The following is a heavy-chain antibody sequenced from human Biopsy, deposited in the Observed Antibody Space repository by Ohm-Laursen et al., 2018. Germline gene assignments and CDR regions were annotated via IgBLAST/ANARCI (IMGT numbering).Heavy chain of an antibody. CDR1: GSTFNDYF. Sequence: ASSVKVSCTASGSTFNDYFIHWVRQSPGQGLEWMGWVNPNSGATNSAENFRDRVTLTRDTSISAVYIELRRLKSDDAAVYYCARDRMTDVFGGPTRTDVFDSWGQGTPVTVSS. J-gene: IGHJ4*02. D-gene: IGHD3-10*01. V-gene: IGHV1-2*02. CDR2: VNPNSGAT. CDR3: ARDRMTDVFGGPTRTDVFDS.